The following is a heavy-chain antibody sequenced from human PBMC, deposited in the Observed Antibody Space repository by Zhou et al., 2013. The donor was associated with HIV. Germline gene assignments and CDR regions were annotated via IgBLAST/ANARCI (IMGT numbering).Heavy chain of an antibody. CDR2: MNPNSGNT. Sequence: QVQLVQSGAEVKKPGSSVKVSCKASGGTFTSYDINWVRQATGQGLEWMGWMNPNSGNTGYAQKFQGRVTMTRNTSISTAYMELSSLRSEDTAVYYCARAPPGSWRYYFDYWGQGTLVTVSS. V-gene: IGHV1-8*01. D-gene: IGHD6-13*01. J-gene: IGHJ4*02. CDR3: ARAPPGSWRYYFDY. CDR1: GGTFTSYD.